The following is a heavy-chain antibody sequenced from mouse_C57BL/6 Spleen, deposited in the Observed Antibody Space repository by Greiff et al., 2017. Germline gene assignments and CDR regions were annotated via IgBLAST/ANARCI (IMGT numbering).Heavy chain of an antibody. V-gene: IGHV1-19*01. J-gene: IGHJ4*01. CDR1: GYTFTDYY. CDR2: INPYNGGT. CDR3: ARRGNAAMDY. D-gene: IGHD2-1*01. Sequence: VQLKQSGPVLVKPGASVKMSCKASGYTFTDYYMNWVKQSHGKSLEWIGVINPYNGGTSYNQKFKGKATLTVDKSSSTAYMELNSLTSEDSAVYYCARRGNAAMDYWGQGTSVTVSS.